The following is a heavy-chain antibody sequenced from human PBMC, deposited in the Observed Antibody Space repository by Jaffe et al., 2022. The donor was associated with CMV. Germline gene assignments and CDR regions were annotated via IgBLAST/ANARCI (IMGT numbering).Heavy chain of an antibody. J-gene: IGHJ6*02. Sequence: QVQLQESGPGLVKPSETLSLTCTVSGGSISSYYWSWIRQPAGKGLEWIGRIYTSGSTNYNPSLKSRVTMSVDTSKNQFSLKLSSVTAADTAVYYCARDGAAAGSSFFLKTTTTYGDYGAYYYGMDVWGQGTTVTVSS. CDR3: ARDGAAAGSSFFLKTTTTYGDYGAYYYGMDV. CDR1: GGSISSYY. V-gene: IGHV4-4*07. CDR2: IYTSGST. D-gene: IGHD6-13*01.